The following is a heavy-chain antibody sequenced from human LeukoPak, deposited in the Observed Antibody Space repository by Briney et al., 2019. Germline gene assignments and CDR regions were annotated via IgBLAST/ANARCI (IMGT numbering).Heavy chain of an antibody. CDR1: GYTFTGYY. V-gene: IGHV1-2*02. D-gene: IGHD2-21*01. Sequence: ASVKVSCKASGYTFTGYYIHWVRQAPGQGLEWMGWINPNSGGTNYAQKFQGRVTMTRDTSISTAYMELSRLRSDDTAVYYCARDRGQAYCGGDCYSGAFDTWGQGTMVTVSS. CDR2: INPNSGGT. J-gene: IGHJ3*02. CDR3: ARDRGQAYCGGDCYSGAFDT.